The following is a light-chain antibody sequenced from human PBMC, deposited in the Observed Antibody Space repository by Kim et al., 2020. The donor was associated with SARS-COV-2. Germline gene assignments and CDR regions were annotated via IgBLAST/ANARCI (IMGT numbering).Light chain of an antibody. CDR3: NSRDSSGNHLV. CDR2: GKN. Sequence: SSELTQDPAVSVALGQTVRITYQGDSLRSYYASWXQQKPGQAPVLVIYGKNNRPSGIPDRFSGSSSGNTASLTITGAQAEDEADYYCNSRDSSGNHLVFG. CDR1: SLRSYY. V-gene: IGLV3-19*01. J-gene: IGLJ2*01.